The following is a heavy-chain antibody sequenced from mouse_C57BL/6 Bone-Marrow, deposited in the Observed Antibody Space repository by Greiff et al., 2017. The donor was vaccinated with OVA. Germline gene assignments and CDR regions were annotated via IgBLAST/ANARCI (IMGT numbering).Heavy chain of an antibody. CDR1: GYTFTSYW. V-gene: IGHV1-50*01. CDR2: LDPSDSYP. Sequence: QVQLQQPGAELVKPGASVKLSCKASGYTFTSYWMQWVKQRPGQGLEWIGELDPSDSYPNYNQKFKGKATLTVDTSSSTAYMQLSSLTSEDSAVYYCAREGQLRPFAYWGQGTLVTVSA. CDR3: AREGQLRPFAY. J-gene: IGHJ3*01. D-gene: IGHD3-2*02.